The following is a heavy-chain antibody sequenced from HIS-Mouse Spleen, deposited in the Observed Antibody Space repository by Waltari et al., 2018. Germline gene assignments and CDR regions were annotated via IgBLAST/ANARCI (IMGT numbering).Heavy chain of an antibody. Sequence: QLQLQESGPGLVKPSETLSLTCTVSGGSISSSSYYWGWIRQPPGKGLEWIGSIDYSGPTYYNPSLKSRVTISVDTSKNQFSLKLSSVTAADTAVYYCAREIPYSSSWYDWYFDLWGRGTLVTVSS. D-gene: IGHD6-13*01. CDR2: IDYSGPT. CDR1: GGSISSSSYY. CDR3: AREIPYSSSWYDWYFDL. V-gene: IGHV4-39*07. J-gene: IGHJ2*01.